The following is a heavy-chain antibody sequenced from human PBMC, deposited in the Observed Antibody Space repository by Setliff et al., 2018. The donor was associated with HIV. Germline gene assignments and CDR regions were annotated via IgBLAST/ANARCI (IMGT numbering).Heavy chain of an antibody. CDR3: AKTIAALDY. CDR1: GFTFSSYA. J-gene: IGHJ4*02. CDR2: ISDSGDNT. D-gene: IGHD6-13*01. Sequence: GGSLRLSCAASGFTFSSYAMSWVRQAPGKGLEWVSAISDSGDNTYYADSVKGRFTISRDNSRDTLYLQMNSLRVEDTAVYFCAKTIAALDYWGQGTQVTAPQ. V-gene: IGHV3-23*01.